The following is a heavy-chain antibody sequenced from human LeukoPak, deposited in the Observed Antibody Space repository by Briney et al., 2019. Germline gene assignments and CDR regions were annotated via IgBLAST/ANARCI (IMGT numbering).Heavy chain of an antibody. V-gene: IGHV4-34*01. CDR3: ASYLSYYYGSGSYPFDY. J-gene: IGHJ4*02. D-gene: IGHD3-10*01. Sequence: PSETLSLTCAVYGGSFSGYYWSWIRQPPGKGLEWIGEINHSGSTNHNPSLKSRVTISVDTSKNQFSLKLSSVTAADTAVYYCASYLSYYYGSGSYPFDYWGQGTLVTVSS. CDR2: INHSGST. CDR1: GGSFSGYY.